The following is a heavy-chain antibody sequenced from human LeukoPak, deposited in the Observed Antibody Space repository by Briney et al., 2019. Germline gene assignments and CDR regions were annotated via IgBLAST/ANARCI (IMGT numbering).Heavy chain of an antibody. J-gene: IGHJ6*02. CDR2: IGTAGGT. D-gene: IGHD6-13*01. V-gene: IGHV3-13*01. Sequence: GGSLRLSCAASGFTFSSYDMHWVRQATGKGLEWVSAIGTAGGTYYPGSVKGRFTISRENAKNSLYLQMNSLRAGDTAVYYCARDKAAAGSGMDVWGQGTTVTVSS. CDR1: GFTFSSYD. CDR3: ARDKAAAGSGMDV.